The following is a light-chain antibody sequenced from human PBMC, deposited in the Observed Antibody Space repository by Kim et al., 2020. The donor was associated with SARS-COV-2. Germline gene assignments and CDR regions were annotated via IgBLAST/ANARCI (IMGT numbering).Light chain of an antibody. V-gene: IGKV3-11*01. Sequence: CAGEGATLSCRASQSVSGSLAWFQQKPGQAPRLLIYDAFKRATGIPARFSGSGSGTDFALTINNLEPEDFAVYYCQQCGNWPPITFGQGTRLEIK. CDR2: DAF. CDR1: QSVSGS. J-gene: IGKJ5*01. CDR3: QQCGNWPPIT.